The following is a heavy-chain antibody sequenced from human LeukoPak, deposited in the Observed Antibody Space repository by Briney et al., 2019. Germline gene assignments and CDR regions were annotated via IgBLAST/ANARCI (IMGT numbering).Heavy chain of an antibody. CDR1: GFTFSIYG. Sequence: GGSLRLSCAASGFTFSIYGMHWVRQAPGKGLEWVAFIRYDGSNKYYADSVKGRFTISRDNSKNTLYLQMNSLRAGDTAVYYCAKDSREYYYDSSGYYLKPHFDYWGQGTLVTVSS. V-gene: IGHV3-30*02. D-gene: IGHD3-22*01. CDR3: AKDSREYYYDSSGYYLKPHFDY. J-gene: IGHJ4*02. CDR2: IRYDGSNK.